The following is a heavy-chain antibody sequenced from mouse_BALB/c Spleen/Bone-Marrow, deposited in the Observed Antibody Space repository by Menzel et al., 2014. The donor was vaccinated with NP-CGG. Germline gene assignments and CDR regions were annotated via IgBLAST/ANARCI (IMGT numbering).Heavy chain of an antibody. CDR3: ARNVYYYGSSPMDY. CDR1: GVSLTSYA. Sequence: VNVVESGPGLVQPSQSLSITCTVSGVSLTSYAVHWVRQSPGKGLEWLGVIWSGGSTDCNAAFISRLSISKDNSKSQVFFKMNSLQANDTAIYYCARNVYYYGSSPMDYWGQGTSVTVSS. CDR2: IWSGGST. J-gene: IGHJ4*01. D-gene: IGHD1-1*01. V-gene: IGHV2-2*02.